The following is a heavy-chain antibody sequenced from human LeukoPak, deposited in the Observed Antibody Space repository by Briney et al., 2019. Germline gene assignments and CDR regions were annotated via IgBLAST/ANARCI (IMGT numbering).Heavy chain of an antibody. V-gene: IGHV3-48*01. CDR2: ISSSGSPV. Sequence: PGGALTLSCAGSGDSFSRHTTNWVRRAPGKGLEWIAYISSSGSPVYYADSVKGRFTISRDNARYSLYLHMNSLRAEDTAVYYCAREYDSRARFDSWGQGTLVSVSS. CDR3: AREYDSRARFDS. J-gene: IGHJ4*02. D-gene: IGHD6-13*01. CDR1: GDSFSRHT.